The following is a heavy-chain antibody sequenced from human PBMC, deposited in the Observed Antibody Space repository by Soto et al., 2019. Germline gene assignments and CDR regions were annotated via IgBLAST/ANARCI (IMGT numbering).Heavy chain of an antibody. CDR2: ISYDGSNK. CDR1: GFTFSSYA. Sequence: QVQLVESGGGVVQPGRSLRLSCAASGFTFSSYAMHWVRQAPGKGLEWVAVISYDGSNKYYADSVKGRFTISRDNSKNTLYLQMNSLRAEDTAVYYCARSHWLVPDWYFDLWGRGTLVTVSS. CDR3: ARSHWLVPDWYFDL. D-gene: IGHD6-19*01. J-gene: IGHJ2*01. V-gene: IGHV3-30-3*01.